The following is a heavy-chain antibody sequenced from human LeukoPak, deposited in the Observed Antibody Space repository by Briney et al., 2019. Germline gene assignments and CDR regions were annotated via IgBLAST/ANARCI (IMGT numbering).Heavy chain of an antibody. CDR2: IYYGGST. V-gene: IGHV4-59*01. J-gene: IGHJ4*02. CDR1: GDSISTYY. Sequence: SETLSLTCTVSGDSISTYYWSWIRQPPGKALEWIGYIYYGGSTNYSPSLRSRVTISEDTSKNQFSLRLSSVTAADTAVYYCAVAFDLTYLDYWGQGTLITVSS. D-gene: IGHD3-9*01. CDR3: AVAFDLTYLDY.